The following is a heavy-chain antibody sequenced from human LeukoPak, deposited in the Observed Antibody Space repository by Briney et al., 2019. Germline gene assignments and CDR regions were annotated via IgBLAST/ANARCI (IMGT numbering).Heavy chain of an antibody. J-gene: IGHJ4*02. V-gene: IGHV3-23*01. CDR3: AKDSPFEYSSTLFDY. CDR1: GFTFSSYA. Sequence: GGSLRLSCAASGFTFSSYAMSWVRQAPEKGLEWVSAISGSGGSTYYADSVKGRFTISRDNSKNTLYLQMNSLRAEDTAVYYCAKDSPFEYSSTLFDYWGQGTLVTVSS. D-gene: IGHD6-6*01. CDR2: ISGSGGST.